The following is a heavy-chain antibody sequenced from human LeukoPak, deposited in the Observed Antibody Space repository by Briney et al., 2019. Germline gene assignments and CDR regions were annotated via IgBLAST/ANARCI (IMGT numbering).Heavy chain of an antibody. CDR2: IIPTFGTA. CDR3: ARDGGSGSYSNYYYYMDV. V-gene: IGHV1-69*05. J-gene: IGHJ6*03. CDR1: GGTFSSYA. Sequence: GASVKVSCKASGGTFSSYAISWVRQAPGQGLEWMGGIIPTFGTANYAQKFQGRVTITTDESTSTAYMELSSLRSEDTAVYHRARDGGSGSYSNYYYYMDVWGKGTTVTVSS. D-gene: IGHD3-10*01.